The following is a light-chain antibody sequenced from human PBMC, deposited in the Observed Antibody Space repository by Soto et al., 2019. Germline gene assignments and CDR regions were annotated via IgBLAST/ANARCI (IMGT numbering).Light chain of an antibody. Sequence: QSALTQPASVSGSPGQSITISCTGTSSDVGGYNYVSWYQQHPGKAPKLIIFDVSNRPSGVSNHFSGSKSGNTASLTISGLQAEYEADYYCSSYTSIKLYVFGTGTKVTVL. J-gene: IGLJ1*01. CDR1: SSDVGGYNY. V-gene: IGLV2-14*03. CDR3: SSYTSIKLYV. CDR2: DVS.